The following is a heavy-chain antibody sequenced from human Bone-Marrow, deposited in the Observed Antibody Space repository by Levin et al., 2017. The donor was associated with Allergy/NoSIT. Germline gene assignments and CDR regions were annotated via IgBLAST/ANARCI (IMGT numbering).Heavy chain of an antibody. CDR3: VRGQGPGASDYVDY. V-gene: IGHV3-48*01. CDR1: GFTFSTYS. CDR2: ISSDSWSI. J-gene: IGHJ4*02. Sequence: LSLTCAASGFTFSTYSINWVRQAPGKGLEWVSYISSDSWSIHYADSVKGRFTTSRDNAKKSLYLHMNSLRAEDTAVYYCVRGQGPGASDYVDYWGQGTLVTVSS. D-gene: IGHD1-26*01.